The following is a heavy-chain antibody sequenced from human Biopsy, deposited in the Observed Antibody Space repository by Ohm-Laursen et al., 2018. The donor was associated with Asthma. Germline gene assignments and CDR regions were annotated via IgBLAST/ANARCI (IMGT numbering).Heavy chain of an antibody. Sequence: SLRLSCAAIGFSFSDYYMTWMRQAPGKGLEWVSSISSSGSTTYPAESVKGRFTISRDNAQKSLFLQMGSLRAEDTAIYYCARVFESSEWGPFYHFGLDVWGQGTTVAVSS. CDR1: GFSFSDYY. J-gene: IGHJ6*02. CDR2: ISSSGSTT. V-gene: IGHV3-11*01. CDR3: ARVFESSEWGPFYHFGLDV. D-gene: IGHD6-25*01.